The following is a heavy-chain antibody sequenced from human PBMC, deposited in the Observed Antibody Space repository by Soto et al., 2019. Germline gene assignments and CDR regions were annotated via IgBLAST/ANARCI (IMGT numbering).Heavy chain of an antibody. Sequence: GGSLRLSCAASGFTFSSYAMSWVRQAPGKGLEWVSAISGSGGNTYYAGSVKGRFTISRDNSKNTLYLQMNSLRAEDTAVYYCAKVPRYCSGSSCYGGYFDYWGQGTLVTVSS. D-gene: IGHD2-15*01. CDR3: AKVPRYCSGSSCYGGYFDY. J-gene: IGHJ4*02. CDR1: GFTFSSYA. CDR2: ISGSGGNT. V-gene: IGHV3-23*01.